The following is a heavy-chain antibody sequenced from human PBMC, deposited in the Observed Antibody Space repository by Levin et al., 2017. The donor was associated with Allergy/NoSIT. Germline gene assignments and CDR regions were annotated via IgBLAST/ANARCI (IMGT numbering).Heavy chain of an antibody. V-gene: IGHV3-20*01. CDR3: ARREGYGDYGFPFDY. J-gene: IGHJ4*02. CDR1: GFTFDDYG. CDR2: INWNGGTT. D-gene: IGHD4-17*01. Sequence: PGESLKISCAASGFTFDDYGLSWVRQAPGKGLEWVSGINWNGGTTGYADSVKGRFTISRDNAKNSLHLQMNSLRAEDTALYHCARREGYGDYGFPFDYWGQGTLVTVSS.